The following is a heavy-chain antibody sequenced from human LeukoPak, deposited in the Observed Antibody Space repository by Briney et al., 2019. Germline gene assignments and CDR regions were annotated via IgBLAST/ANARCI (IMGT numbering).Heavy chain of an antibody. CDR3: ARGPRITIFGVVMANDAFDI. J-gene: IGHJ3*02. CDR1: GYTFTGYY. CDR2: INPKSGGT. D-gene: IGHD3-3*01. V-gene: IGHV1-2*02. Sequence: ASVKVSCKASGYTFTGYYMRWVRQAPGQGLEWMGWINPKSGGTVYAQKFQGRVTMTRDTSSSTAYMELSRLRFDDTVVYYCARGPRITIFGVVMANDAFDIWGQGTMVTVSS.